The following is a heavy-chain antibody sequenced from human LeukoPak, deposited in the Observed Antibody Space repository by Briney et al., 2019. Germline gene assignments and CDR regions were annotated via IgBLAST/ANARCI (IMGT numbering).Heavy chain of an antibody. CDR3: ARAYSGYDYYFDY. Sequence: GGSLRLSCAASGFTFSSYWMSWVRQAPGKGLEWVANIKQDGSEKYYVDSVKGRFTISRDNAKNSLYPQMNSLRAEDTAVYYCARAYSGYDYYFDYWGQGTLVTVCS. J-gene: IGHJ4*02. D-gene: IGHD5-12*01. CDR1: GFTFSSYW. CDR2: IKQDGSEK. V-gene: IGHV3-7*04.